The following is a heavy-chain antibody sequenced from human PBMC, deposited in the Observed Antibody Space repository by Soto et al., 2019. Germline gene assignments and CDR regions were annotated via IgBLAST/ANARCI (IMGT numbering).Heavy chain of an antibody. J-gene: IGHJ3*02. CDR3: ARERAPYYYGSGNSDAFDI. CDR1: GYTFTGYY. Sequence: ASVKVSCKASGYTFTGYYMHWVRQAPGQGLEWMGRINPILNVAKYAQTFQGRVTITADKSTSTAYMELNSLRSEDTAVYYCARERAPYYYGSGNSDAFDIWGQGTMVT. V-gene: IGHV1-2*02. CDR2: INPILNVA. D-gene: IGHD3-10*01.